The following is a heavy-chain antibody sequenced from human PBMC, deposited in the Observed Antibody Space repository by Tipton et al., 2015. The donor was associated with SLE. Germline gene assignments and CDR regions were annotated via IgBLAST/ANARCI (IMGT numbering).Heavy chain of an antibody. Sequence: TLSLTCAVSGYSISSGYYWGWIRQPPGKGLEWIGSIYHSGSTYYNPSLKSRVTISVDTSKNQFSLKLSSVTAADTAVYYCARDSSGPYYYYYMDVWGKGTKVTVSS. CDR1: GYSISSGYY. V-gene: IGHV4-38-2*02. J-gene: IGHJ6*03. CDR3: ARDSSGPYYYYYMDV. CDR2: IYHSGST. D-gene: IGHD3-10*01.